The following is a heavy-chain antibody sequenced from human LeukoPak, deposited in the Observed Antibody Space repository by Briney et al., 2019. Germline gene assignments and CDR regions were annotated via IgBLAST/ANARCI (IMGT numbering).Heavy chain of an antibody. D-gene: IGHD2-8*02. J-gene: IGHJ4*02. Sequence: GASVKVSCKASGFTFTNYYMHWVRQAPAQGLEWMGLINPSGSSTNYAQKFRGRVTMTRDTSTTTVYMELSSLRSEDTAVYYCAREESGGYFDYGGQGTLVTVSS. V-gene: IGHV1-46*01. CDR2: INPSGSST. CDR1: GFTFTNYY. CDR3: AREESGGYFDY.